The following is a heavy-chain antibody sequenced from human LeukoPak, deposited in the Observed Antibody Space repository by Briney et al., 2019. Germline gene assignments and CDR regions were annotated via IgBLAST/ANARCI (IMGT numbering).Heavy chain of an antibody. V-gene: IGHV4-30-4*01. Sequence: SETLSLTCTVSGGSINSGDYYWSWIRQPPGKGLEWIGYIYYSGSTSYNPSLKSRVTISIDTSKHQFSLKVNSVTAADTAVYYCARDRNIVATIEGGMDVWGQGTTVTVSS. CDR3: ARDRNIVATIEGGMDV. J-gene: IGHJ6*02. CDR1: GGSINSGDYY. CDR2: IYYSGST. D-gene: IGHD5-12*01.